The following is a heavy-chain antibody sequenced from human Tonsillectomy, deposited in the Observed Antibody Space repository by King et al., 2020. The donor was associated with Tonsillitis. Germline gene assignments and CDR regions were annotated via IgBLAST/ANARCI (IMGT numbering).Heavy chain of an antibody. V-gene: IGHV1-18*01. J-gene: IGHJ4*02. Sequence: QLVQSGAEVKKPGASVKVSCMASGYTFTSYGISWVRQAPGQGLEWMGWISAYNGNTNYVLKLQGRVTMTTDTSTSTAYMELRSLRSDDTAMYYCARDPLGFYDSSGYIDYWGQGTLVTVSS. CDR1: GYTFTSYG. CDR3: ARDPLGFYDSSGYIDY. D-gene: IGHD3-22*01. CDR2: ISAYNGNT.